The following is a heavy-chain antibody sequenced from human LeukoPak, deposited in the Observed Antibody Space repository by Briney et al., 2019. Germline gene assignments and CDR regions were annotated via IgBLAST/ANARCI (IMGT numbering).Heavy chain of an antibody. D-gene: IGHD2-2*01. V-gene: IGHV3-23*01. CDR3: ARDYMPLYYFDY. CDR1: GFTFSSYA. J-gene: IGHJ4*02. Sequence: GGSLRLSCAASGFTFSSYAMSWVRQAPGKGLEWVSAISGSGGSTYYADSVKGRFTISRDNSKNTLYLQMNSLRAEDTAVYYCARDYMPLYYFDYWGQGTLVTVSS. CDR2: ISGSGGST.